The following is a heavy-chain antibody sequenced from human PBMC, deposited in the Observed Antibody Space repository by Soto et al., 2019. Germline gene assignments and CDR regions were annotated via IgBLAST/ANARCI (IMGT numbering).Heavy chain of an antibody. CDR3: ARQYSSYFDY. V-gene: IGHV3-30-3*01. CDR1: GFSFSTYA. CDR2: ISYDGSNK. D-gene: IGHD4-4*01. J-gene: IGHJ4*02. Sequence: GGSLRLSCEGSGFSFSTYALHWVRQAPGKGLEWVAVISYDGSNKYYADSVKGRFTISRDNSKNMLYLQINSLGAEDTALFYCARQYSSYFDYWGQGTLVTVSS.